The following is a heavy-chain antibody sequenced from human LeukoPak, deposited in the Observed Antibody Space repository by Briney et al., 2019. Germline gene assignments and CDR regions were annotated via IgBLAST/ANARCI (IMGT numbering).Heavy chain of an antibody. D-gene: IGHD6-6*01. Sequence: ASVKVSCKASGYTFTSYDINWVRQATGQGLEWMGWMNPNSGNTGYAQKFQGRVTMTRNTSISTAYMELSSLRSEDMAVYYCVNTFLSSSSYHYYMDVWGKGTTVTVSS. CDR3: VNTFLSSSSYHYYMDV. V-gene: IGHV1-8*01. CDR2: MNPNSGNT. J-gene: IGHJ6*03. CDR1: GYTFTSYD.